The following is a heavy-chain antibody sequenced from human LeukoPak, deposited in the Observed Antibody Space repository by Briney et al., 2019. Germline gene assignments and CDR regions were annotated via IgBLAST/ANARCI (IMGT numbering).Heavy chain of an antibody. CDR1: GFTFSSYA. CDR2: ISGSGGST. CDR3: AREPRGFGEYYYYYYGMDV. V-gene: IGHV3-23*01. D-gene: IGHD3-10*01. J-gene: IGHJ6*02. Sequence: PGGSLRLSCAASGFTFSSYAMSWVRQAPGKGLEWVSAISGSGGSTYYADSVKGRFTISRDNAKNSLYLQMNSLRAEDTAVYYCAREPRGFGEYYYYYYGMDVWGQGTTVTVSS.